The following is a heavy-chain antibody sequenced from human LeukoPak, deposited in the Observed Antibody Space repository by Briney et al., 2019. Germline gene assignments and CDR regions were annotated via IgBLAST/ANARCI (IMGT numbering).Heavy chain of an antibody. Sequence: GGSLRLSCAASGSTFSSYEMNWVRQAPGKGLELVSYISSSGSTIYYADSVKGRFTISRDNAKNSLYLQMNSLRAEDTAVYYCARDPGNGGYEDWGQGTLVTVSS. V-gene: IGHV3-48*03. CDR3: ARDPGNGGYED. D-gene: IGHD5-12*01. CDR2: ISSSGSTI. J-gene: IGHJ4*02. CDR1: GSTFSSYE.